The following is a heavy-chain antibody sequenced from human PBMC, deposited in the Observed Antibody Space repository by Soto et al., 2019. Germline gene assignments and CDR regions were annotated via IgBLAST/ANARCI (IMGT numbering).Heavy chain of an antibody. CDR2: IYPGDSDT. V-gene: IGHV5-51*01. D-gene: IGHD2-2*01. Sequence: PGESLKISCKGSGYSFTSYWIGWVRQMPGKGLEWMGIIYPGDSDTRYSPSFQGQVTISADKSISTAYLQWSSLKASDTAMYYCARSLGRYCISTSCLDFEYWGQGTLVTVSS. CDR3: ARSLGRYCISTSCLDFEY. CDR1: GYSFTSYW. J-gene: IGHJ4*02.